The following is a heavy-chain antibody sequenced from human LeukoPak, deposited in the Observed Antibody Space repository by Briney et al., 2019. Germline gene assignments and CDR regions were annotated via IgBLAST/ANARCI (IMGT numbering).Heavy chain of an antibody. J-gene: IGHJ5*02. CDR2: IYSGGRT. CDR3: ARDEYEYAGWFDP. CDR1: GFTFSSYW. Sequence: GGSLRLSCAASGFTFSSYWMSWVRQAPGKGLEWVSIIYSGGRTYYADSVKGRFTIFRDNSKNTLYLQMNSLRVEDTAVYYCARDEYEYAGWFDPWGQGTLVTVSS. V-gene: IGHV3-66*01. D-gene: IGHD5-12*01.